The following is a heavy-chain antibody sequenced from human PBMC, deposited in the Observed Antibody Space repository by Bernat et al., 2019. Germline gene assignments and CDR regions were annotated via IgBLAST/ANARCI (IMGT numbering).Heavy chain of an antibody. CDR2: LYSGGTT. V-gene: IGHV3-53*01. Sequence: EVQLVESGGGVIQPGGSLRLSCAASGFTFSSNYMSWVRQAPGKGLEWVSNLYSGGTTFYADSVKGRFTISRDNAKNTLYLQMNSLRAEDTAVYYCARTGYSSSWFWGQGTLVTVSS. J-gene: IGHJ4*02. CDR1: GFTFSSNY. CDR3: ARTGYSSSWF. D-gene: IGHD6-13*01.